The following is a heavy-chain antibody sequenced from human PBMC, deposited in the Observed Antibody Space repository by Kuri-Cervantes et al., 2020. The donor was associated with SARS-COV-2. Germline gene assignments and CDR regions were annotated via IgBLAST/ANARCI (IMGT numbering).Heavy chain of an antibody. J-gene: IGHJ4*02. CDR3: TTDLVSYYYDSNGY. V-gene: IGHV3-15*07. CDR2: IKSKTDGGTT. D-gene: IGHD3-22*01. CDR1: GFTFSSYG. Sequence: GGSLRLSCAASGFTFSSYGMNWVRQAPGKGLEWVGRIKSKTDGGTTDYAAPVKGRFTISRDDSKNTLYLQMNSLKTEDTAVYYCTTDLVSYYYDSNGYWGQGTLVTVSS.